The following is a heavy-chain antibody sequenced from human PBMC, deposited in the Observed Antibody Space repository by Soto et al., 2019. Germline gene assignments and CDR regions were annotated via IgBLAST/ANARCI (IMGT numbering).Heavy chain of an antibody. CDR2: IDWDDDK. CDR3: ARSEKQGVLYSYYGMDV. V-gene: IGHV2-70*11. D-gene: IGHD1-1*01. J-gene: IGHJ6*02. CDR1: GFSLNTYGVC. Sequence: ESGPTLVNPTQTLTLTCTFSGFSLNTYGVCVSCVRQPPGKALEWLARIDWDDDKYYNTSLKTRLTISKDTSKNQVVLKMTNMDPVDTATYYCARSEKQGVLYSYYGMDVWGQGTTVTVSS.